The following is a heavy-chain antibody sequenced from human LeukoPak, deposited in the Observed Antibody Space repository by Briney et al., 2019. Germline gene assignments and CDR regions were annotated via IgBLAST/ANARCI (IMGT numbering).Heavy chain of an antibody. CDR2: INHSGST. J-gene: IGHJ6*02. CDR3: ARGVVVVTANQVRYYYGMDV. D-gene: IGHD2-21*02. Sequence: SETLSLTCAVYGGSFSGYYWSWIRQPPGKGLEWIGEINHSGSTNYNPSLKSRVTISVDTSKNQFSLKLSSVTAADTAVYYCARGVVVVTANQVRYYYGMDVWGQGTTVTVSS. V-gene: IGHV4-34*01. CDR1: GGSFSGYY.